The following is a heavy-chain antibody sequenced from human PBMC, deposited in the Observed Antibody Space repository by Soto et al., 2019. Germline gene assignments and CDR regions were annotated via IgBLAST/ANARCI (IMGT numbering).Heavy chain of an antibody. CDR2: MNTNTGNT. Sequence: ASVKVSCKTSGYTFTEFDINWVRQAPVQGLEWMGWMNTNTGNTGYAQKFQGRVTMTRDTSISTAYMELRRLRSEDTAVYYCARVVRFFGGHAGYWGQGTLVTVSS. V-gene: IGHV1-8*01. CDR1: GYTFTEFD. CDR3: ARVVRFFGGHAGY. D-gene: IGHD3-3*01. J-gene: IGHJ4*02.